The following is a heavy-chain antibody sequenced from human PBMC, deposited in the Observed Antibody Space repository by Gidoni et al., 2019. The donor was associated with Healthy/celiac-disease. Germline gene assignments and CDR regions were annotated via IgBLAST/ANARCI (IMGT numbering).Heavy chain of an antibody. CDR3: AREGQRWLQLRPGNLTFDY. V-gene: IGHV1-46*01. CDR2: INPSGGST. CDR1: GYTFTSYY. D-gene: IGHD5-12*01. J-gene: IGHJ4*02. Sequence: QVQLVQSGAEVKKPGASVKVSCKASGYTFTSYYMHWVRQAPGQGLEWMGIINPSGGSTSYAQKFQGRVTMTRDTSTSTVYMELSSLRSEDTAVYYCAREGQRWLQLRPGNLTFDYWGQGTLVTVSS.